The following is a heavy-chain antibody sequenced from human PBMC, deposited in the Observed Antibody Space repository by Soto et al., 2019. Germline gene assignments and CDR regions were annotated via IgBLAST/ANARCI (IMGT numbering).Heavy chain of an antibody. D-gene: IGHD3-10*01. Sequence: GGSLRLSCAASGFTVSSNYMSWVRQAPGKGLEWVSVVYSGGRTYYADSVKGRFTISRHNSKNTLYLQMNSLRAEDTAVYYCARADYYGSGYYFDYWGQGTLVTVSS. CDR2: VYSGGRT. J-gene: IGHJ4*02. V-gene: IGHV3-66*01. CDR3: ARADYYGSGYYFDY. CDR1: GFTVSSNY.